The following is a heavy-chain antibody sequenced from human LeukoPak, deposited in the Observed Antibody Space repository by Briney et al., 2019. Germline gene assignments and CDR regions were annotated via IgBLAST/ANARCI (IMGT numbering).Heavy chain of an antibody. J-gene: IGHJ4*02. V-gene: IGHV4-39*01. Sequence: ETLSLTCTVSGGSISSSSYYWGWIRQPPGKGLEWIGSIYYSGSTYYNPSLKSRVTISVDTSMDQFSLKLSSVTAADTAVYYCVSGYLYFDYWGQGTLVTVSS. CDR1: GGSISSSSYY. D-gene: IGHD3-22*01. CDR3: VSGYLYFDY. CDR2: IYYSGST.